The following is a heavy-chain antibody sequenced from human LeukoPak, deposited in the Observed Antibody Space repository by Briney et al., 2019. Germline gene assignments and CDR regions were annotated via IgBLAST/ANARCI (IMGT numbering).Heavy chain of an antibody. Sequence: GASVKVSCKASGGTFSSYAISWVRQAPGQGLEWMGGIIPIFGTANYAQKFQGRVTITTDESTSTAYMELSSLRSEDTAVYYCARALRPIFGVVTIRGSPHDLDYWGQGTLVTVSS. CDR1: GGTFSSYA. CDR2: IIPIFGTA. J-gene: IGHJ4*02. CDR3: ARALRPIFGVVTIRGSPHDLDY. D-gene: IGHD3-3*01. V-gene: IGHV1-69*05.